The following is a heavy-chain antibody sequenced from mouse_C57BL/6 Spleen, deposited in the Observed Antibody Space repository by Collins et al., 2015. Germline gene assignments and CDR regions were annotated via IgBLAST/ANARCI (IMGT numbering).Heavy chain of an antibody. V-gene: IGHV14-3*02. CDR2: IDPANGNT. CDR3: DDYDGRY. J-gene: IGHJ3*01. CDR1: GFSIKDTY. D-gene: IGHD2-4*01. Sequence: EVQLAGRSGAELVKPGASVKLSCTVSGFSIKDTYMHWVKQRPEQGLEWIGRIDPANGNTKYDPKFQGKATITADTSSNTAYLQLSSLTSEDTAVYYCDDYDGRYWGQGTLVTVSA.